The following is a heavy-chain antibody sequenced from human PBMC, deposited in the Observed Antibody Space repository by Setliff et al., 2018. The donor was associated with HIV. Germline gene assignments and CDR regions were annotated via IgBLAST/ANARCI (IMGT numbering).Heavy chain of an antibody. J-gene: IGHJ4*02. CDR1: GVPLSDYY. CDR2: VNHNGNI. Sequence: SLTCTLNGVPLSDYYWNWIRQSPGKGLEWIVEVNHNGNINYNPSLKSRVTVSVDTSKTQYPLKMISVTAADTAMYYCAISIVGVTSEMYWAQGTLVTVSS. D-gene: IGHD2-21*02. CDR3: AISIVGVTSEMY. V-gene: IGHV4-34*01.